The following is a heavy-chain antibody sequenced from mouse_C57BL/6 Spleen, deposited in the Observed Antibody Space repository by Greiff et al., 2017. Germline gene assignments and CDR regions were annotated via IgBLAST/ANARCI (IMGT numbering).Heavy chain of an antibody. V-gene: IGHV1-82*01. J-gene: IGHJ2*01. CDR3: AREGTVVGY. CDR2: IYPGDGDT. Sequence: VQLQQSGPELVKPGASVKISCKASGYAFSSSWMNWVKQRPGKGLEWIGRIYPGDGDTNYNGKFKGKATLTADKSSSTAYMQLSSLTSEDAAVYFCAREGTVVGYWGQGTTLTVSS. D-gene: IGHD1-1*01. CDR1: GYAFSSSW.